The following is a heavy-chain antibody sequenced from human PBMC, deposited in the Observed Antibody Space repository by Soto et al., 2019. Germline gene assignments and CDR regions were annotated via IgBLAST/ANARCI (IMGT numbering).Heavy chain of an antibody. D-gene: IGHD2-15*01. CDR3: AREGWPLLQTGMDV. V-gene: IGHV3-48*02. J-gene: IGHJ6*02. Sequence: EVQLVESGGGLKQPGGSLRLSCAASGFTFRSYSMNWVRQAPGKGLEWVSYISSSNRTINYADSVKGRFFISRDNAKNSLYLQMHSLRDEDTAVYYCAREGWPLLQTGMDVWGQGTTVTVSS. CDR2: ISSSNRTI. CDR1: GFTFRSYS.